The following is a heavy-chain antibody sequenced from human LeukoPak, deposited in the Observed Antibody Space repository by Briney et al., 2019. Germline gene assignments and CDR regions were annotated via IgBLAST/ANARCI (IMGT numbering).Heavy chain of an antibody. D-gene: IGHD3-10*01. CDR1: GFTFSSYA. J-gene: IGHJ5*02. CDR3: VKVAAEGVISNWFDP. Sequence: PGGSLRLSCSASGFTFSSYAMHWVRQAPGKGLEYVSAISTDGGSTYYADSVKGRFTISRDNSKNTLYLQMSSLTTEDTAVYYCVKVAAEGVISNWFDPWGQGTLVTVSS. V-gene: IGHV3-64D*06. CDR2: ISTDGGST.